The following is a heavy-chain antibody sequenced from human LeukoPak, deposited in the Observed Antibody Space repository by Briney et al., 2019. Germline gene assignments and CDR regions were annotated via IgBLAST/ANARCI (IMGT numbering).Heavy chain of an antibody. CDR2: ISWNSGSI. CDR3: AKDVSLGYCSGGSCSAHFDY. V-gene: IGHV3-9*03. J-gene: IGHJ4*02. Sequence: GGSLRLSCAASGFTFDDYAMHWVRQAPGKGLEWVSGISWNSGSIHYADSVKGRFTISRDNAKNSLYLQMNSLRAEDMALYYCAKDVSLGYCSGGSCSAHFDYWGQGTLVTVSS. D-gene: IGHD2-15*01. CDR1: GFTFDDYA.